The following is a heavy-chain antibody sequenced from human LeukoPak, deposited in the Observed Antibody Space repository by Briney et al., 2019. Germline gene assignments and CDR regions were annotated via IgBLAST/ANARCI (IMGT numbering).Heavy chain of an antibody. J-gene: IGHJ4*02. CDR1: GGSISSSSYY. CDR3: ASTAKYYDFWSGPRRLFNY. V-gene: IGHV4-39*01. CDR2: ICYSGSI. D-gene: IGHD3-3*01. Sequence: PSETLSLTCTVSGGSISSSSYYWGWIRQPPGTGLEWIGSICYSGSIYYNPSLKSRVTISVDTSKNQFSLKLSSVTAADTAVYYCASTAKYYDFWSGPRRLFNYWGQGTLVTVSS.